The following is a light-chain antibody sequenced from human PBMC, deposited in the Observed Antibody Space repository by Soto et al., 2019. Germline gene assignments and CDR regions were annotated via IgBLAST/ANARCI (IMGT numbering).Light chain of an antibody. J-gene: IGKJ5*01. CDR3: QNSCSDLIT. CDR2: ESS. CDR1: QSISPF. Sequence: DIQLTQSPRSLSASVGDRVTITCRASQSISPFLNWYQCKPGKPPKLLIYESSNLRGGVSSRFSGSGSGTDFTLTIDRLQSGDFATNFRQNSCSDLITFGQGTRLEN. V-gene: IGKV1-39*01.